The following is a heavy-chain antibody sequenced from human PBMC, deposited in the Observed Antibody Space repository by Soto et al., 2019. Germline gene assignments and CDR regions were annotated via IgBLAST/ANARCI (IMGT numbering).Heavy chain of an antibody. CDR1: GFTFSSYS. Sequence: EVQLVESGGGLVKPGGSLRLSCAASGFTFSSYSMNWVRQAPGKGLEWVSSISSSSSYIYYEDSVKGRFTISRDNAKNSLYLQMNRLRAEDTAVYYCAREFTIFGVVTHYAFDIWGQGTMVTVSS. CDR2: ISSSSSYI. J-gene: IGHJ3*02. V-gene: IGHV3-21*01. D-gene: IGHD3-3*01. CDR3: AREFTIFGVVTHYAFDI.